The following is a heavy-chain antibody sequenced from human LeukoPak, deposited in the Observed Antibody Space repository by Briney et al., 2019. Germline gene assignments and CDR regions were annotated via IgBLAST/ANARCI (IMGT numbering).Heavy chain of an antibody. J-gene: IGHJ6*02. CDR2: MNANSGGT. D-gene: IGHD1-26*01. Sequence: ASGRVSCKASGYTFTCYYMHWGRQAPGQGREGRGWMNANSGGTNYAQKFQGWVTMTRETSISTAYMELSRLRSDDTAVYYCARDRDGSYPGGHYYGMDVWGQGTTVTVSS. CDR3: ARDRDGSYPGGHYYGMDV. V-gene: IGHV1-2*04. CDR1: GYTFTCYY.